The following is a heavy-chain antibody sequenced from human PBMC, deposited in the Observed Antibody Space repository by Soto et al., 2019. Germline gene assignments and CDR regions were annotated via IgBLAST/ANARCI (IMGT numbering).Heavy chain of an antibody. CDR2: INAGNGNT. CDR1: GYTFTSYA. D-gene: IGHD3-3*01. J-gene: IGHJ4*02. Sequence: ASVKVSCKASGYTFTSYAMHWVRQAPGQRLEWMGWINAGNGNTKYSQKFQGRVTITRDTSASTAYMELSSLRSEDTAVYYCARDSTIFRVSYFDYWGQGTLVTVSS. CDR3: ARDSTIFRVSYFDY. V-gene: IGHV1-3*01.